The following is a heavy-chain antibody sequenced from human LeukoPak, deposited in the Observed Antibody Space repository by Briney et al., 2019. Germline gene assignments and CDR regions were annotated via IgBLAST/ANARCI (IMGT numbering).Heavy chain of an antibody. CDR2: ISGSGTGT. CDR3: AKDRPASHGSGSDGDY. Sequence: GGSLRHSCRVPGFTFSNYAVRWVRQAPGKGLEWVSAISGSGTGTYYADSVKGRFGISRDNSKNTLYLQMNSLRVEDTAVYYCAKDRPASHGSGSDGDYWGRGTLGTVSS. J-gene: IGHJ4*02. D-gene: IGHD3-10*01. V-gene: IGHV3-23*01. CDR1: GFTFSNYA.